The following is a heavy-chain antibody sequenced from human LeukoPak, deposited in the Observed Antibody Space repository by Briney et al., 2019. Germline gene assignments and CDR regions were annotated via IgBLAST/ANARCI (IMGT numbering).Heavy chain of an antibody. CDR1: GGSISSYY. Sequence: SETLSLTCTVSGGSISSYYWSWIRQPPGKGLEWIGYIYYSGSTNYNPSLKSRVTISVDTSKNQFSLKLSSVTAADTAVYYCARHGGGDYYDILTGLWSHYYYYGMDVWGQGTTVTVSS. J-gene: IGHJ6*02. V-gene: IGHV4-59*01. CDR3: ARHGGGDYYDILTGLWSHYYYYGMDV. CDR2: IYYSGST. D-gene: IGHD3-9*01.